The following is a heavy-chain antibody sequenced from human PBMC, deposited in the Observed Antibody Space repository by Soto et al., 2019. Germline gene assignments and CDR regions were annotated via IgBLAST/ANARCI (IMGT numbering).Heavy chain of an antibody. CDR3: ADRGYCSSTSCYGDAKFAY. V-gene: IGHV4-30-4*01. CDR2: IYYSGST. CDR1: GGSISSGDYY. D-gene: IGHD2-2*01. Sequence: QVQLQESGPGLVKPSQTLSLTCTVSGGSISSGDYYWSWIRQPPGKGPEWIGYIYYSGSTYYNPSLKSRVTISVDPSKNHFFLKLSSVTAADTAVYYCADRGYCSSTSCYGDAKFAYWGQGTLVTVSS. J-gene: IGHJ4*02.